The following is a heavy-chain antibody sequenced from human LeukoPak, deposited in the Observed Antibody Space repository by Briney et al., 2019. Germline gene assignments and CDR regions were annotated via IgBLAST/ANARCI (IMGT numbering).Heavy chain of an antibody. CDR2: IRSKAYGGTT. V-gene: IGHV3-49*04. J-gene: IGHJ4*02. CDR1: GFTFGDYA. Sequence: GGSLRLSCTASGFTFGDYAMSWVRQAPGKGLEWVGFIRSKAYGGTTEYAASVKGRFTISRDDSKSIAYLQVNSLKTEDTAVYYCTGSFGELSFFAHWGQGTLVTVSS. D-gene: IGHD3-10*01. CDR3: TGSFGELSFFAH.